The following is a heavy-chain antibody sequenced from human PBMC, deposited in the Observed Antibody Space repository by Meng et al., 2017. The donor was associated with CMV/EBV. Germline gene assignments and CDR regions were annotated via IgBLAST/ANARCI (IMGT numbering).Heavy chain of an antibody. CDR3: ARGMSWDYDDSAYHY. CDR2: MNPNSGNT. Sequence: ASVKVSCKTSGYTFSSYDINWVRQASGQGLEWVGWMNPNSGNTGYAQDFQGRLTLTRNTSISTAYMELSSLRSEDTAVYFCARGMSWDYDDSAYHYWGQGTLVTVSS. V-gene: IGHV1-8*01. CDR1: GYTFSSYD. J-gene: IGHJ4*02. D-gene: IGHD3-22*01.